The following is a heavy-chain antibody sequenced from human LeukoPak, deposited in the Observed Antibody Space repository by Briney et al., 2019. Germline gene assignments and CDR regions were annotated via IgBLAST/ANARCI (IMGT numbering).Heavy chain of an antibody. J-gene: IGHJ6*02. CDR3: ANSVSSYYDSSGYESSYYYGMDV. V-gene: IGHV3-23*01. Sequence: PGGSLRLSCAASGFTFSSYAMSWVRQAPGKGLEWVSAISGSGGSTYYADSVKGRFTISRDNSKNTLYLQMNSLRAEDTAVYYCANSVSSYYDSSGYESSYYYGMDVWGQGTTVTVSS. CDR2: ISGSGGST. D-gene: IGHD3-22*01. CDR1: GFTFSSYA.